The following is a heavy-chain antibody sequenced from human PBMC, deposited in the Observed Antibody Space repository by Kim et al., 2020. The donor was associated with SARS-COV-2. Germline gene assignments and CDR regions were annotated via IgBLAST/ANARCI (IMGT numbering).Heavy chain of an antibody. Sequence: GTTNYAQEFQGRVTIPADESTSAAYMERRSLRSEDTAVYYCARAAAAGGYWGQGTLVTVSS. J-gene: IGHJ4*02. V-gene: IGHV1-69*01. CDR2: GTT. CDR3: ARAAAAGGY. D-gene: IGHD3-10*01.